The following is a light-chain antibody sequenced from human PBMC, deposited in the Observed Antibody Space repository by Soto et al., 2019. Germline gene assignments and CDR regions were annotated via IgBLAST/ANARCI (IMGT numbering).Light chain of an antibody. CDR2: GAS. CDR1: QSVSSSY. J-gene: IGKJ5*01. V-gene: IGKV3D-20*02. CDR3: QQRKHWPPIT. Sequence: EIVLTQSPGTLSLSPGERATLYCRASQSVSSSYLAWYQQKPGQAPRLLIYGASSRATGIPDRFSGSGSGTVFTLTIGSLEPEDSAVYYCQQRKHWPPITFGQGTRLEIK.